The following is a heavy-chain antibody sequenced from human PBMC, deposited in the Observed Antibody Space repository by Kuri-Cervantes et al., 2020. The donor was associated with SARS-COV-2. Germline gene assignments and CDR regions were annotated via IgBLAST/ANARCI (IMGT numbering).Heavy chain of an antibody. Sequence: ASVKVSCKTSGYSFSSLGIHWVRQAPGQGLEWMGWISIYNGKTNYTDKVKGRLTMTTDISTSTVYMELRSLKSDDTAIYYCARAGFDFWGQGTLVTVSS. CDR2: ISIYNGKT. V-gene: IGHV1-18*04. J-gene: IGHJ4*02. CDR3: ARAGFDF. CDR1: GYSFSSLG.